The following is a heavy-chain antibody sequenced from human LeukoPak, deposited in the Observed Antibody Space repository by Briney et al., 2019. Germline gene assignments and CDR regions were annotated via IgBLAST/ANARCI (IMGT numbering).Heavy chain of an antibody. CDR3: ARGPSITMVRGGQWYYYMDV. Sequence: SVKVSCKASGGTFSSYAISWVRQAPGQGLEWMGGIIPTFGTANYAQKFQGRVTITADKSTSTAYMELSSLRSEDTAVYYCARGPSITMVRGGQWYYYMDVWGKGTTVTISS. CDR1: GGTFSSYA. CDR2: IIPTFGTA. V-gene: IGHV1-69*06. J-gene: IGHJ6*03. D-gene: IGHD3-10*01.